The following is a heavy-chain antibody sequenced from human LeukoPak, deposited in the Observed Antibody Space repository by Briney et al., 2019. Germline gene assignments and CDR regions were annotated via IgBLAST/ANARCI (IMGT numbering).Heavy chain of an antibody. CDR3: ARVSTVVTPVGLFDY. Sequence: SSETLSLTCTVSGGSISSGDYYWSWIRQPPGKGLEGIGYIYYSGSTYYNPSLKSRVTISVDTSKNQFSLKLSSVTAADTAVYYCARVSTVVTPVGLFDYWGQGTLVTVSS. V-gene: IGHV4-30-4*01. CDR1: GGSISSGDYY. J-gene: IGHJ4*02. CDR2: IYYSGST. D-gene: IGHD4-23*01.